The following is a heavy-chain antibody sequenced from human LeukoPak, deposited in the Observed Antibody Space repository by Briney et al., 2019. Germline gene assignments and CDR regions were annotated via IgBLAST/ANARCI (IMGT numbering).Heavy chain of an antibody. J-gene: IGHJ3*02. Sequence: SETLSLTCAVYGGSFSGYYWSWIRQPPGKGLEWIGYIYYSGSTNYNPSLKSRVTISVDTSKNQFSLKLSSVTAADTAVYYCARRPDYYDSSGHRGAFDIWGQGTMVTVSS. CDR1: GGSFSGYY. CDR3: ARRPDYYDSSGHRGAFDI. D-gene: IGHD3-22*01. CDR2: IYYSGST. V-gene: IGHV4-59*08.